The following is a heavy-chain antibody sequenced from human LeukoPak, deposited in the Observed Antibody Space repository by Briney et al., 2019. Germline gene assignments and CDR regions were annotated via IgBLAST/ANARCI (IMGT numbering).Heavy chain of an antibody. CDR3: ASPALDNHDAFDI. CDR2: IYSGGST. J-gene: IGHJ3*02. V-gene: IGHV3-53*01. Sequence: GGSLRLSCAASGFIVSANYMSWVRQAPGKGLEWVSVIYSGGSTYYADSVKGRFTISRDSSKNTLYLQMNSLRAGDTAVYYCASPALDNHDAFDIWGQGTMVTVSS. CDR1: GFIVSANY. D-gene: IGHD1-14*01.